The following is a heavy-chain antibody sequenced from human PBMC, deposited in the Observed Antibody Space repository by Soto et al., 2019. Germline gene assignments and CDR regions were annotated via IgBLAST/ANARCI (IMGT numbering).Heavy chain of an antibody. V-gene: IGHV4-34*01. CDR2: INHSGST. Sequence: QVQLQQWGAGLLKPSETLSLTCAVYGGSFSGYYWSWIRQPPGKGLEWIGEINHSGSTNYNPSLKSRFTISVDTSKNQFSLKLSSVTAADTAVYYCARGVATAPNYWGQGTLVTVSS. CDR1: GGSFSGYY. D-gene: IGHD5-12*01. CDR3: ARGVATAPNY. J-gene: IGHJ4*02.